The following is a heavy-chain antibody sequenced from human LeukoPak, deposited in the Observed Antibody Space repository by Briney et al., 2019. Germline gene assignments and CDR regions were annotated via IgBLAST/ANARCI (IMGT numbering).Heavy chain of an antibody. D-gene: IGHD3-10*01. CDR3: AKVSRYYYGSGD. CDR1: GFTFRRYG. J-gene: IGHJ4*02. Sequence: GGTLRLSCAASGFTFRRYGMSWVRQAPGKGLEWVSAISGSGGSTYYADSVKGRFTISRDNSKNTLYLQMNSLRAEDTAVYYCAKVSRYYYGSGDWGQGTLVTVSS. CDR2: ISGSGGST. V-gene: IGHV3-23*01.